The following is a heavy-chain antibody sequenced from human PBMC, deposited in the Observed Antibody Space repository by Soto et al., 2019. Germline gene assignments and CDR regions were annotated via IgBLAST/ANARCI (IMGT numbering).Heavy chain of an antibody. J-gene: IGHJ4*02. D-gene: IGHD3-3*01. CDR2: INDGGST. CDR1: GDPINTGRHY. V-gene: IGHV4-39*01. CDR3: ARGHGGGTVFGAPGHLDD. Sequence: QLQLQESGPGLVKPSETLSLTCTVSGDPINTGRHYWGWIRQPPGKGLGWIGSINDGGSTYYNPSLKSSVTMSVDASKIQYSLRLNSVTAADTAVYYCARGHGGGTVFGAPGHLDDGGQGTLVTVSS.